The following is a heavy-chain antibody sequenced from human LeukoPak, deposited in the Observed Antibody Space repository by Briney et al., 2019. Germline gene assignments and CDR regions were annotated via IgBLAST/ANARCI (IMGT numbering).Heavy chain of an antibody. Sequence: GGSLRLSCAASGFTFSSYGMHWVRQAPGKGLEWVAVIWNDGSHEYYADSEKGRFTISRDKSRNTVYLQMSDLRGEDTAVYYCAKDATEYGDSHFDCWGQGSLVTVSS. CDR2: IWNDGSHE. CDR1: GFTFSSYG. J-gene: IGHJ4*02. V-gene: IGHV3-33*03. CDR3: AKDATEYGDSHFDC. D-gene: IGHD4-17*01.